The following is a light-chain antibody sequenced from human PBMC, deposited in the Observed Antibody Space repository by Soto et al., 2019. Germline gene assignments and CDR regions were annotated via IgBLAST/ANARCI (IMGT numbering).Light chain of an antibody. Sequence: QSALTQPASVFGSPGQSITISCTGASSDVGGFNYVSWYQQHPGKAPKLMIYEVSNRPSGVSHRFSGSKSGNTASLTISGLQAEDEADYYCSSYTRRRTGVFGNGTKLTVL. V-gene: IGLV2-14*01. CDR1: SSDVGGFNY. CDR3: SSYTRRRTGV. J-gene: IGLJ1*01. CDR2: EVS.